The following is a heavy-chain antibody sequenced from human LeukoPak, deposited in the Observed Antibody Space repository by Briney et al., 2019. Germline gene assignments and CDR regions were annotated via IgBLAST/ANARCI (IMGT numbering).Heavy chain of an antibody. CDR3: AKGVVYYNYYYYYMDV. D-gene: IGHD3-10*01. CDR2: ISGSGGST. J-gene: IGHJ6*03. CDR1: GFTFSSYA. V-gene: IGHV3-23*01. Sequence: PGGSLRLSCAASGFTFSSYAMSWVRQAPGKGLEWVSAISGSGGSTYYADSVKGRFTISRDNSKNTLYLQMNSLRAEDTAVYYCAKGVVYYNYYYYYMDVWGKGTTVTVSS.